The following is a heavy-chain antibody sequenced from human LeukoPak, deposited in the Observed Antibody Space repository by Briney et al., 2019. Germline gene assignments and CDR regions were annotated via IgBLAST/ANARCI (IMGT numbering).Heavy chain of an antibody. V-gene: IGHV3-30*02. CDR3: AKDLYCSSTSCYRPHFDY. CDR2: IWYGGSNK. D-gene: IGHD2-2*02. CDR1: GFTFSSYG. Sequence: GGSLRLSCAASGFTFSSYGMHWVRQAPGKGLEWVAVIWYGGSNKYYADSVKGRFTISRDNSKNTLYLQMNSLRAEDTAVYYCAKDLYCSSTSCYRPHFDYWGQGTLVTVSS. J-gene: IGHJ4*02.